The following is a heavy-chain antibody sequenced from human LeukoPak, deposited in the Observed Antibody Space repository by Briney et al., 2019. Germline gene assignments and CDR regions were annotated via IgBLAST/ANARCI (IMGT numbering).Heavy chain of an antibody. Sequence: GGSLRLSCTASGFTFSSYAMSWVRQAPGKGLEWVSAISGSGGSTYYADSVKGRFTISRDNSKNTLYLQMNSLRAEDTAVYYCATTRYIVVVTAIPNWFDPWGQGTLVTVSS. J-gene: IGHJ5*02. CDR3: ATTRYIVVVTAIPNWFDP. V-gene: IGHV3-23*01. D-gene: IGHD2-21*02. CDR2: ISGSGGST. CDR1: GFTFSSYA.